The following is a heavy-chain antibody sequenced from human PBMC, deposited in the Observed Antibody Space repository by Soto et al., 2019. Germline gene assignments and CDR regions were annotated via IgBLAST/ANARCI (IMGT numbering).Heavy chain of an antibody. CDR2: ISGSGART. Sequence: EVQLLESGGGLVQPGGSLRLSCAASGFTFSTYAMSWVRQAPGKGLEWVSAISGSGARTYYADSVKGRFTISRDNSKNTVYLQMNSLRAEDAAVYYCAKDRTGGLCSGTSCHVYYFDYWGQGTLVTVSS. D-gene: IGHD2-2*01. CDR3: AKDRTGGLCSGTSCHVYYFDY. CDR1: GFTFSTYA. V-gene: IGHV3-23*01. J-gene: IGHJ4*02.